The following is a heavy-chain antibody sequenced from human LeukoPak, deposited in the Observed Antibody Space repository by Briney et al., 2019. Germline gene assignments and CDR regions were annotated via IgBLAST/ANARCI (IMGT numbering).Heavy chain of an antibody. CDR3: ARQGSGLGAAGKSYFDY. D-gene: IGHD6-13*01. CDR2: FYYSGTT. CDR1: GGSINSNFYY. V-gene: IGHV4-39*01. Sequence: SETLSPTCTVSGGSINSNFYYWGWIRQPPGKGLEWIGSFYYSGTTYYNPSLKSRLTISVDTSKNQFSLKLTSVNAADTALYYCARQGSGLGAAGKSYFDYWGQGTLVTVSS. J-gene: IGHJ4*03.